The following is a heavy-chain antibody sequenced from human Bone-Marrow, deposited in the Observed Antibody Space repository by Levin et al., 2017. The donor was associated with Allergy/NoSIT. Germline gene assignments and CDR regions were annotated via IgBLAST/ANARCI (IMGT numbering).Heavy chain of an antibody. CDR3: ARYEVATSLDY. D-gene: IGHD5-12*01. Sequence: QPGGSLRLSCAASGFTFSSYAMHWVRQAPGKGLEWVAVISYDGSNKYYADSVKGRFTISRDNSKNTLYLQMNSLRAEDTAVYYCARYEVATSLDYWGQGTLVTVSS. J-gene: IGHJ4*02. V-gene: IGHV3-30-3*01. CDR2: ISYDGSNK. CDR1: GFTFSSYA.